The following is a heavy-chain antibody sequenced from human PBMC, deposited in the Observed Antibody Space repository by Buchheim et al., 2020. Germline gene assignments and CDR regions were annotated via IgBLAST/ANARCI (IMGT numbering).Heavy chain of an antibody. V-gene: IGHV3-23*04. CDR3: AKDWSWATALTETYYFDY. D-gene: IGHD5-18*01. CDR2: ISGSGGST. CDR1: GFTFSSYA. J-gene: IGHJ4*02. Sequence: EVQLVESGGGLVQPGGSLRLSCAASGFTFSSYAMSWVRQAPGKGLEWVSAISGSGGSTYYADSVKGRFTISRDNSKTTLYLQMNSLRAEDTAVYYCAKDWSWATALTETYYFDYWGQGTL.